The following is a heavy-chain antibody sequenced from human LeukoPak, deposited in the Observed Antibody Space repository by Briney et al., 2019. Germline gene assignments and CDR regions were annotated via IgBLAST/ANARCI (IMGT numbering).Heavy chain of an antibody. CDR1: GFTFSSYG. J-gene: IGHJ6*02. D-gene: IGHD6-19*01. CDR2: ISYDGSNK. Sequence: GGSLRLSCAASGFTFSSYGMHWVRQAPGKGLEWVAVISYDGSNKYYADSVKGRFTISRDNSKNTLYLQMNSLRAEDTAVYYCAKDSVSGGQWLVRDYYYYGMDVWGQGTTVTVSS. V-gene: IGHV3-30*18. CDR3: AKDSVSGGQWLVRDYYYYGMDV.